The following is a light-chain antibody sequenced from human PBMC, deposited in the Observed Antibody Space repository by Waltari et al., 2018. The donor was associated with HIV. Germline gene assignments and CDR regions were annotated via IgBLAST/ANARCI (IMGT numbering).Light chain of an antibody. CDR3: AAWDDSLSGNWV. J-gene: IGLJ3*02. Sequence: QSVLTQPPSASGTHGQRVTISCSGSSSNIGSNYVYWYQQLPGTAPKLLIYRNNQRPSGVPDRFSCSNSGTTASLAISGLRSEDEADYYCAAWDDSLSGNWVFGGGTELTVL. V-gene: IGLV1-47*01. CDR2: RNN. CDR1: SSNIGSNY.